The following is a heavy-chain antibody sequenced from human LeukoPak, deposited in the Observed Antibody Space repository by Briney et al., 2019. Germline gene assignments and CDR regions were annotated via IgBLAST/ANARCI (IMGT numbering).Heavy chain of an antibody. CDR2: FHFSGST. CDR1: GASVTMGSYY. D-gene: IGHD3-22*01. J-gene: IGHJ4*02. CDR3: ARPFQDYDKGTFFYFFDF. Sequence: SETLSLTCSVSGASVTMGSYYWAWIRQPPGKGLEWIGTFHFSGSTYYNPSLKSRVTISVDTSKNSVSLMLRSVTAADTAVYFCARPFQDYDKGTFFYFFDFWGQGILVTVS. V-gene: IGHV4-39*01.